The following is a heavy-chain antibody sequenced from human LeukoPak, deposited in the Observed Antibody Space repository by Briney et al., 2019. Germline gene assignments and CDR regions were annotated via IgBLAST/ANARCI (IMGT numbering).Heavy chain of an antibody. J-gene: IGHJ4*02. V-gene: IGHV3-23*01. CDR3: AKDSGYIVAQSQFDY. D-gene: IGHD5-12*01. CDR1: GTSFTRYY. Sequence: ETLSPTCAVYGTSFTRYYWTWVRHAPGKGLEWVSGISGSGGSTYYADSVKGRFTISRDNSKNTLYLQMNSLRAEDTAVYYCAKDSGYIVAQSQFDYWGQGTLVTVSS. CDR2: ISGSGGST.